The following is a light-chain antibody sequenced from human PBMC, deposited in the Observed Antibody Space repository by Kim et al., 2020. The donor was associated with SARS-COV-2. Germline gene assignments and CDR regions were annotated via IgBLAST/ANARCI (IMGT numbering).Light chain of an antibody. CDR3: KQRNGWTPAVT. V-gene: IGKV3-11*01. Sequence: PGDSATLPCRSGQNFDTCFSSYQQRPDQAPRLLVYDASNRATGVPDRFSGSGSGTDFTLTISNLEPEDFSIYYCKQRNGWTPAVTFRGGSKVDIK. CDR1: QNFDTC. J-gene: IGKJ4*01. CDR2: DAS.